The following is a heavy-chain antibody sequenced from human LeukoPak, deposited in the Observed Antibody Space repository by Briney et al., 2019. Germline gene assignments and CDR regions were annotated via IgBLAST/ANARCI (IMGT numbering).Heavy chain of an antibody. D-gene: IGHD4-17*01. Sequence: GGSLRLSCAASGFTFSSYSMNWVRQAPGKGLEWVSSISSSSSYIHYADSVKGRFTISRDNAKNSLYLQMNSLRAEDTAVYYCARFMTTVTPDAFDIWGQGTMVTVSS. CDR3: ARFMTTVTPDAFDI. J-gene: IGHJ3*02. CDR2: ISSSSSYI. CDR1: GFTFSSYS. V-gene: IGHV3-21*01.